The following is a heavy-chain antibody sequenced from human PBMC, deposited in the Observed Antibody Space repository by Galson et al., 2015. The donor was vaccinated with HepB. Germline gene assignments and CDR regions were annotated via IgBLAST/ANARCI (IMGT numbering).Heavy chain of an antibody. CDR1: GFTVSSNY. V-gene: IGHV3-53*01. Sequence: SLRLSCAASGFTVSSNYMSWVRQAPGKGLEWVSVIYSGGSTYYADSVKGRFTISRDNSKNTLYLQMNSLRAEDTAVYYCARDAPYYGGNHPGAFDIWGQGTMVTVSS. J-gene: IGHJ3*02. D-gene: IGHD4-23*01. CDR3: ARDAPYYGGNHPGAFDI. CDR2: IYSGGST.